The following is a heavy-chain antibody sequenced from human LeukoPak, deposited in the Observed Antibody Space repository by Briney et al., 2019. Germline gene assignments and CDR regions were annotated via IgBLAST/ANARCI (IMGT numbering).Heavy chain of an antibody. CDR3: ARHRTDYYYGMDV. CDR1: GGSISSYY. CDR2: IYYSGST. V-gene: IGHV4-39*01. J-gene: IGHJ6*02. Sequence: PSETLSLTCTVSGGSISSYYWGRIRQPPGKGLEWIGSIYYSGSTYYNPSLKSRVTISVDTSKNQFSLKLSSVTAADTAVYYCARHRTDYYYGMDVWGQGTTVTVSS.